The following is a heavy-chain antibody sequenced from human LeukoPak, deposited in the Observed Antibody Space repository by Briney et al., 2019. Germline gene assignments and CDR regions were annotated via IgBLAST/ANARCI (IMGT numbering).Heavy chain of an antibody. V-gene: IGHV3-23*01. CDR1: GFTLSSYA. D-gene: IGHD5-24*01. Sequence: GGSLRLSCAASGFTLSSYAMSWVRQAPGKGLEWVSVISGSGGSTYYADSVKGRFTISRDNSKNTLSLQMNSLRVEDTAMYFCAKDIQLSTWGLGTMVTVSS. CDR3: AKDIQLST. CDR2: ISGSGGST. J-gene: IGHJ3*01.